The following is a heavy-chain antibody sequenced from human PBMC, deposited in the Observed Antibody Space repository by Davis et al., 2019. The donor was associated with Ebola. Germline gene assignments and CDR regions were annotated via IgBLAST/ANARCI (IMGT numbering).Heavy chain of an antibody. Sequence: ASVKVSCKASGYTFTGYYMHWVRQAPGQGLEWMGWINPNSGGTNYAQKFQGRVTMTRDTSISTAYMELSRLRSDDTAVYYCASSPGFLFGANPYGMDVWGQGTTVTVSS. CDR1: GYTFTGYY. J-gene: IGHJ6*02. CDR2: INPNSGGT. CDR3: ASSPGFLFGANPYGMDV. D-gene: IGHD3-3*01. V-gene: IGHV1-2*02.